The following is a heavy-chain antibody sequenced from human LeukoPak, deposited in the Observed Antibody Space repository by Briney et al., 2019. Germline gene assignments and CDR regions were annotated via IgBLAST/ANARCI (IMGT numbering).Heavy chain of an antibody. Sequence: SVILSCSISLFAFDDLAMSLDRQAPGEGLEWVSDIRWNSGSIRYAVSVKGRFTISRDTAKTSLYLQMNSLRSYVMALYYCAKEIGPYYDFWSGQDDAFDIWGKGTMVTVSS. CDR2: IRWNSGSI. V-gene: IGHV3-9*03. CDR3: AKEIGPYYDFWSGQDDAFDI. J-gene: IGHJ3*02. D-gene: IGHD3-3*01. CDR1: LFAFDDLA.